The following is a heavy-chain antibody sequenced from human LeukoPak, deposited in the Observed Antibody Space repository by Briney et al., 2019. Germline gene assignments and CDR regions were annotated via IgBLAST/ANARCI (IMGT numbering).Heavy chain of an antibody. V-gene: IGHV3-30-3*01. D-gene: IGHD5-18*01. CDR1: GFTFSSYA. CDR3: ARDRNSYYYYYGMDV. CDR2: ISYDGSNK. Sequence: GGSLRLSCAASGFTFSSYAMHWVRQAPGKGLEWVAVISYDGSNKYYADSVKGRFTIPRDNSRNTLYLQMNSLRAEDTAVYYCARDRNSYYYYYGMDVWGQGTTVTVSS. J-gene: IGHJ6*02.